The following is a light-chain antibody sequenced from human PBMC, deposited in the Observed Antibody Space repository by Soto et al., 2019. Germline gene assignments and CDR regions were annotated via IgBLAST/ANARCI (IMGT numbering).Light chain of an antibody. CDR3: QQCYSTPWT. CDR1: RSISSY. Sequence: DIQMTQSPSSLSASVGDRVTITCRASRSISSYLNWYQQKPVKAPKLLIYAPSSLQSGVPSRFSGSGSGTDFTLTISSLQPEDFATYDCQQCYSTPWTFGQGTKVEIK. J-gene: IGKJ1*01. CDR2: APS. V-gene: IGKV1-39*01.